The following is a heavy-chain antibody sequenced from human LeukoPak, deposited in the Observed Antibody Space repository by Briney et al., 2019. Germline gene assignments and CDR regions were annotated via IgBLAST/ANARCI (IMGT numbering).Heavy chain of an antibody. CDR3: ASLEYYYGSGS. V-gene: IGHV4-34*01. CDR2: INHSGST. CDR1: GGSFRGCY. D-gene: IGHD3-10*01. Sequence: SETLSLTCAVYGGSFRGCYWSWIRQPPGKGLEWIGEINHSGSTNYNPSLKSRVTISVDTSKNQFSLKLSSVTAADTAVYYCASLEYYYGSGSWGQGTLVTVSS. J-gene: IGHJ4*02.